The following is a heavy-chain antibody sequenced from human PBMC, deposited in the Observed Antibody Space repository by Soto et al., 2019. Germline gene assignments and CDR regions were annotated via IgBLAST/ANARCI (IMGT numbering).Heavy chain of an antibody. CDR1: IYSIPSSSHY. CDR3: AREFYYYYGMDV. J-gene: IGHJ6*02. V-gene: IGHV4-39*01. CDR2: IYYSGST. Sequence: SETLSPNCPVTIYSIPSSSHYSDWFRQPPGKGLEWIGSIYYSGSTYYNPSLKSRVTISVDTSKNQFSLKLRSVTAADTAVYYCAREFYYYYGMDVWGQGTTVT.